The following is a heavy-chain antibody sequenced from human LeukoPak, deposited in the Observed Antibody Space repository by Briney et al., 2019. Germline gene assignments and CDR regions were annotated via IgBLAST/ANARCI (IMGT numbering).Heavy chain of an antibody. CDR2: INGGGGST. J-gene: IGHJ3*02. CDR1: GFTFNSYA. D-gene: IGHD2-15*01. Sequence: WGSLRLSCAASGFTFNSYAMSWVRQAPGKGLEWVSAINGGGGSTYYADSVKGRFTISRDNSKSTLYLQMNSLRAEDTAVYYCAKGGVVHAFNIWGQGTMVTVSS. V-gene: IGHV3-23*01. CDR3: AKGGVVHAFNI.